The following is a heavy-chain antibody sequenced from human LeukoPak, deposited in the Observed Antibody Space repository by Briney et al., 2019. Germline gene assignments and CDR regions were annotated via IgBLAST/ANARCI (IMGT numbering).Heavy chain of an antibody. V-gene: IGHV4-59*01. Sequence: PSETLSLTCTVSGGSISSYYWSWIRQPPGKGLEWIGYIYYSGSTNYNPSLKSRVTISVDTSKNQFSLKLTSVTAADTAVYYCAREGAHPPYDILTGRSRYNWFDPWGQGTLVTVSS. J-gene: IGHJ5*02. CDR1: GGSISSYY. CDR2: IYYSGST. CDR3: AREGAHPPYDILTGRSRYNWFDP. D-gene: IGHD3-9*01.